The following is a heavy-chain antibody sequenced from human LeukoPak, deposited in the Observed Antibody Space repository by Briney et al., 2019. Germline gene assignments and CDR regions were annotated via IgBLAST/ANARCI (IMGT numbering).Heavy chain of an antibody. CDR3: ARDRVVVATTTPPYWYFDL. V-gene: IGHV3-21*04. CDR1: GFTFNSYN. J-gene: IGHJ2*01. CDR2: ISSSSTYI. Sequence: GGSLRLSCAASGFTFNSYNMNWVRQAPGKGLEWVSSISSSSTYIYYADSVKGRFTISRDNAKNSLYLHMNSLRVEDTALYYCARDRVVVATTTPPYWYFDLWGRGTLVTVSS. D-gene: IGHD2-15*01.